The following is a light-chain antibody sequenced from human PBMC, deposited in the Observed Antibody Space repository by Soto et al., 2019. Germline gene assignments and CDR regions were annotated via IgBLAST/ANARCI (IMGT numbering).Light chain of an antibody. CDR1: SGLSNYA. J-gene: IGLJ3*02. V-gene: IGLV4-69*01. CDR3: QTWGTGPWV. Sequence: QPVLTQSPSASASLGASVKLTCTLSSGLSNYAIAWHQQQPEKGPRYLMKLNSDGSHSKGDGIPDRFSGSSSGAERYLTISSPQSEDEADYYCQTWGTGPWVFGGGTKVTVL. CDR2: LNSDGSH.